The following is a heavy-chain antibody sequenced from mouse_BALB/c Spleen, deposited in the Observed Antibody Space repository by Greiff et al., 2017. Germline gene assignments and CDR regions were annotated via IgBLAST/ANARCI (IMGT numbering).Heavy chain of an antibody. CDR1: GFNIKDYY. Sequence: EVHLVESGAELVRPGALVKLSCKASGFNIKDYYMHWVKQRPEQGLEWIGWIDPENGNTIYDPKFQGKASITADTSSNTAYLQLSSLTSEDTAVYYCARRDNDGYYAMDYWGQGTSVTVSS. CDR2: IDPENGNT. J-gene: IGHJ4*01. CDR3: ARRDNDGYYAMDY. V-gene: IGHV14-1*02. D-gene: IGHD2-3*01.